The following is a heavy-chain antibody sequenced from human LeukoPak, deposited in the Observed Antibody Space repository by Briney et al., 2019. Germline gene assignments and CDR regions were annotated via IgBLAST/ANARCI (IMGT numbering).Heavy chain of an antibody. CDR2: ITTSGSTI. D-gene: IGHD1-1*01. Sequence: GGSLRPSCAASGFTSSDSYMTWIRQAPGKGLEWVSYITTSGSTIYADSLKGRFAISRDNAKNSLYLQMNSLRAEDTAVYYCAREDNSNWNIDYWGQGTLVTVFS. J-gene: IGHJ4*02. CDR3: AREDNSNWNIDY. V-gene: IGHV3-11*04. CDR1: GFTSSDSY.